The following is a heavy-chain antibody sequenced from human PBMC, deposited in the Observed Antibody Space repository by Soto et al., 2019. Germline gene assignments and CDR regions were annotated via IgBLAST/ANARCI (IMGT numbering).Heavy chain of an antibody. CDR1: GFTFSSYG. J-gene: IGHJ3*02. CDR3: ARQGYYSGWYDRNGFDI. CDR2: IWYDGSNI. D-gene: IGHD6-19*01. V-gene: IGHV3-33*01. Sequence: GGSLRLSCATSGFTFSSYGMHWVRQAPGKGLEWVAVIWYDGSNIYYADSVKGRFTISRDNSKNTLYLQMNSLRAEDTAVYYCARQGYYSGWYDRNGFDIWGQGTMVTVSS.